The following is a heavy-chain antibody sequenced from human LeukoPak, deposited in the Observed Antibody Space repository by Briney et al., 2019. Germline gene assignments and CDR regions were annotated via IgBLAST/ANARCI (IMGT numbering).Heavy chain of an antibody. D-gene: IGHD1-20*01. CDR3: ARDIEEANWRSVKSLDY. Sequence: LTGGSLRLSCAASGFTFSSYWMSWVRQAPGKGLEWVANIKQDGGEKYYVDSVKGRFTISRDNAKNSLYLQMNSLRAEDTAVYYCARDIEEANWRSVKSLDYWGQGTLVTVSS. CDR1: GFTFSSYW. V-gene: IGHV3-7*01. CDR2: IKQDGGEK. J-gene: IGHJ4*02.